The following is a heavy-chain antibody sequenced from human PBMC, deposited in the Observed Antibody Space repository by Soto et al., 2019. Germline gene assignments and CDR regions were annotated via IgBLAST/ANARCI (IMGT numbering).Heavy chain of an antibody. V-gene: IGHV3-48*04. CDR2: ISGSI. CDR1: GFTFSTYS. J-gene: IGHJ6*02. CDR3: AKDIGPPSSSWYLVPFSYYGMDV. Sequence: PGGSLRLSCAASGFTFSTYSMNWVRQAPGKGLEWVSYISGSIGYADSVKGRFTISRDNAKNSLYLQMNSLRAEDTALYYCAKDIGPPSSSWYLVPFSYYGMDVWGQGTTVTVSS. D-gene: IGHD6-13*01.